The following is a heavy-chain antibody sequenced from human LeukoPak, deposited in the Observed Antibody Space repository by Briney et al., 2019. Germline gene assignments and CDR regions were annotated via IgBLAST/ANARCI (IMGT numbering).Heavy chain of an antibody. CDR1: GFTFTSHG. J-gene: IGHJ4*02. CDR2: ISSSSSTI. Sequence: GGSLRLSCVVSGFTFTSHGMNWIRQAPGKGLEWVSYISSSSSTIYYADSVKGRFTISRDNAKNSLYLQMNSLRAEDTAVYYCAKDLTTVTTQGDYWGQGTLVTVSS. D-gene: IGHD4-17*01. CDR3: AKDLTTVTTQGDY. V-gene: IGHV3-48*01.